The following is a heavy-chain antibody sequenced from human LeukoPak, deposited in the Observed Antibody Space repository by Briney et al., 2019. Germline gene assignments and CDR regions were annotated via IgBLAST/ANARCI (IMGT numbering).Heavy chain of an antibody. CDR1: GFTFSSYA. D-gene: IGHD6-19*01. Sequence: PGRSLRLSCAASGFTFSSYAMHWVRQAPGKGLEWVAVISYDGSNKYYADSVKGRFTISRDNSKNTLYLQMNSLRAEDTAVYYCARDQHSSGWYRAPFDYWGQGTLVTVSS. CDR3: ARDQHSSGWYRAPFDY. CDR2: ISYDGSNK. J-gene: IGHJ4*02. V-gene: IGHV3-30-3*01.